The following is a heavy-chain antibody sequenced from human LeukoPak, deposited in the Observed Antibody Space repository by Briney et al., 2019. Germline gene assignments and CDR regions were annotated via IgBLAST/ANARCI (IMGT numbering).Heavy chain of an antibody. Sequence: PGGSLRLSCAASGFTFSTYSMNWVRQAPGKGLEWVSSISGGNSYIYYADSVKGRFTISRDDAKNSLYLQMNSLRAEDTAAYYCARYCSSSRCLYYYHMDVWGKGTTVTVSS. CDR3: ARYCSSSRCLYYYHMDV. CDR2: ISGGNSYI. D-gene: IGHD2-2*01. V-gene: IGHV3-21*01. J-gene: IGHJ6*03. CDR1: GFTFSTYS.